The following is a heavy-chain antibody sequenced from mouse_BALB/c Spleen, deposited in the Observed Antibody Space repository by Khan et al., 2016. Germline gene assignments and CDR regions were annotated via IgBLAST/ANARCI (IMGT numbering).Heavy chain of an antibody. V-gene: IGHV1-12*01. D-gene: IGHD3-2*01. CDR3: VRWKPDRGFAY. J-gene: IGHJ3*01. Sequence: QVQLQQPGAELVKPGASVMLSCKASGFTFTNYNMHWVKQTPGQGLQWIGAIYPRNGDLFSNQKFKDKATLTADKSSNTAYMQLSSLTSEDSAVYYCVRWKPDRGFAYWGQGTLVAVSA. CDR2: IYPRNGDL. CDR1: GFTFTNYN.